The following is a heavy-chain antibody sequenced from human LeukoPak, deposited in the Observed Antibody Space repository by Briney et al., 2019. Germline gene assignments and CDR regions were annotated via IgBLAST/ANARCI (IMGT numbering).Heavy chain of an antibody. CDR1: GYTFTGYY. J-gene: IGHJ4*02. D-gene: IGHD1-26*01. Sequence: ASVKVSCKASGYTFTGYYMHWVRQAPGQGLEWMGWINPNSGGTSYAQKVQGRVTMTRDTSISTAYMELSRLRSDDTAVYYCAREASGSSDFDYWGQGTLVTVSS. CDR3: AREASGSSDFDY. V-gene: IGHV1-2*02. CDR2: INPNSGGT.